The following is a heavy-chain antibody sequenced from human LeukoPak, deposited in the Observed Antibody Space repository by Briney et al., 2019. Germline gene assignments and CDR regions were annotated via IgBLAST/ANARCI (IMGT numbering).Heavy chain of an antibody. Sequence: SETLSLTRTVSGGSISSGGYYWSWIRQHPGKGLEWIGYIYYGGSTYYNPSLKSRVTISVDTSKNQFSLKLSSVTAADTAVYYCRGGDLDAFDIWGQGTMVTVSS. CDR2: IYYGGST. CDR3: RGGDLDAFDI. J-gene: IGHJ3*02. D-gene: IGHD2-21*02. V-gene: IGHV4-31*03. CDR1: GGSISSGGYY.